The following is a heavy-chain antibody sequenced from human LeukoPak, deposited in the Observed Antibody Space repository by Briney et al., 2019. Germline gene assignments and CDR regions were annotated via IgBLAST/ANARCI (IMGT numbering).Heavy chain of an antibody. CDR2: ISAYNGNT. J-gene: IGHJ3*02. D-gene: IGHD3-3*01. V-gene: IGHV1-18*01. CDR3: ARDQNYDFWSGYGDAFDI. Sequence: ASVKVSCKASGYTFTSYDINWVRQATGQGLEWMGWISAYNGNTNYAQKLQGRVTMTTDTSTSTAYMELRNLRSDDTAVYYCARDQNYDFWSGYGDAFDIWGQGTMVTVSS. CDR1: GYTFTSYD.